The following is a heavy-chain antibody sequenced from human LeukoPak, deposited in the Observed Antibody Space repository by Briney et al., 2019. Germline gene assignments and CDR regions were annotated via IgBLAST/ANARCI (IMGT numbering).Heavy chain of an antibody. J-gene: IGHJ4*02. D-gene: IGHD6-6*01. CDR3: ATGPSSSTGFDY. Sequence: WASVTVSCKVSGYTLTELSMHWVRQAPGRGLEWMGGFDPEDGETIYAQKFQGRVTMTEDTSTDTAYMELSSLRSEDTAVYYCATGPSSSTGFDYWGQGTLGTVSS. V-gene: IGHV1-24*01. CDR1: GYTLTELS. CDR2: FDPEDGET.